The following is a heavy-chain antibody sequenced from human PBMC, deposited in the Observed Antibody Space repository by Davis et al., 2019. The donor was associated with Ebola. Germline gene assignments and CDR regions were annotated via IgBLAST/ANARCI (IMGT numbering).Heavy chain of an antibody. CDR2: IYYSGST. V-gene: IGHV4-59*01. J-gene: IGHJ3*02. Sequence: PSETLSLTCTVSGGSISSYYWSWIRQPSGKGLEWIGYIYYSGSTNYNPSLKSRVTISVDTSKNQFSLKLSSVTAADTAVYYCARIPEGAPYYGSGSSKGAFDIWGQGTMVTVSS. CDR3: ARIPEGAPYYGSGSSKGAFDI. D-gene: IGHD3-10*01. CDR1: GGSISSYY.